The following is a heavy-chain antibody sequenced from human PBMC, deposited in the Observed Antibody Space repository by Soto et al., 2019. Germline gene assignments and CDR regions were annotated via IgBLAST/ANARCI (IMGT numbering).Heavy chain of an antibody. D-gene: IGHD2-15*01. V-gene: IGHV1-18*01. Sequence: QVQLVQSGAEVKKPGASVKVSCKASGYTFTSFGISWVRQAPGQGLEWMGWINAYNVYNGNTNYAQNLQGRVTMTTDTSTSTAYMELRSLRSDDTVVYYCARARIFYGLDVWGQGTTVTVSS. CDR1: GYTFTSFG. CDR3: ARARIFYGLDV. J-gene: IGHJ6*02. CDR2: INAYNVYNGNT.